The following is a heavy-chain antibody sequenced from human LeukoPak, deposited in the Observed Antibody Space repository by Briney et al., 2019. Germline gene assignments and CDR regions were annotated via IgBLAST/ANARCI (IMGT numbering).Heavy chain of an antibody. D-gene: IGHD1-26*01. Sequence: GGSLRLSCEVSGFTFSSYGMHWVRRAPGKGLEWVAIIWYDGSKKYYADSVKGRFTISRDNSKNKLYLQMDSLSAEDTAVYYCARLVGTTTDAFDIWGQGTMVTVSS. CDR2: IWYDGSKK. J-gene: IGHJ3*02. V-gene: IGHV3-33*01. CDR1: GFTFSSYG. CDR3: ARLVGTTTDAFDI.